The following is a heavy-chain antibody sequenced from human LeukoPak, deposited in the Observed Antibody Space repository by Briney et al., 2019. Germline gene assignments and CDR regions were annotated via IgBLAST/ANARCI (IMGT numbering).Heavy chain of an antibody. D-gene: IGHD3-10*01. CDR2: IYYSGST. Sequence: SETLSLTRTVSGGSISSYYWSWIRQPPGKGLEWIGYIYYSGSTNYNPSLKSRVTISVDTSKNQFSLKLSSVTAADTAVYYCARNVGYYYGSGSYRDYWGQGTLVTVSS. CDR1: GGSISSYY. V-gene: IGHV4-59*12. CDR3: ARNVGYYYGSGSYRDY. J-gene: IGHJ4*02.